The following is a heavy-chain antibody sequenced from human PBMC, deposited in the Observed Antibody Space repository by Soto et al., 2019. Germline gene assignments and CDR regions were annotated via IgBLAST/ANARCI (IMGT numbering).Heavy chain of an antibody. Sequence: QVQLQQWGAGLLKPSETLSLTCAVYGGCFSGYYWSWSRQPPGKGLEWIGEINHSGSTNYNPSLKSRVTRSADTSKNQFYLKLSSVTAADTAVYYCARGPIVVVPAAMPAGPGAGLEDDYWGQGTLVTVSS. CDR3: ARGPIVVVPAAMPAGPGAGLEDDY. D-gene: IGHD2-2*01. V-gene: IGHV4-34*01. J-gene: IGHJ4*02. CDR2: INHSGST. CDR1: GGCFSGYY.